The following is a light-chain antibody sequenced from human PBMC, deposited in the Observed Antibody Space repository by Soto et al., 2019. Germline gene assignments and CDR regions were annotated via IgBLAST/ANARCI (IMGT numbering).Light chain of an antibody. V-gene: IGLV2-14*01. J-gene: IGLJ3*02. CDR2: EVT. CDR3: SSFTTTNTWV. CDR1: SSDLGSYDF. Sequence: QSALTQSTSVSGSPGQSITISCTGTSSDLGSYDFVSWFQQHPGKAPKLMIYEVTNRPSGVSYRFSGSKSGNTASLTISGLQAEDEADYYCSSFTTTNTWVFGGGTKLTVL.